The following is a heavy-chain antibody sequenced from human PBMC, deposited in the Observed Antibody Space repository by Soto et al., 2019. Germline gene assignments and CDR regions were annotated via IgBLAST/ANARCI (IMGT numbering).Heavy chain of an antibody. CDR3: AKDYYDSSGYYLPRYYGMDV. V-gene: IGHV3-30*18. CDR2: ISYDGSNK. CDR1: GFTFSSYG. Sequence: GGSLRLSCAASGFTFSSYGMHWVRQAPGKGLELVAVISYDGSNKYYADSVKGRFTISRDNSKNTLYLQMNSLRAEDTAVYYCAKDYYDSSGYYLPRYYGMDVWGQGTTVTVSS. J-gene: IGHJ6*02. D-gene: IGHD3-22*01.